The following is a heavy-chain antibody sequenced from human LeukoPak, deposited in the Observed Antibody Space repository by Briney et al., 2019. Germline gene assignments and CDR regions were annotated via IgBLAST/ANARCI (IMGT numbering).Heavy chain of an antibody. D-gene: IGHD6-19*01. J-gene: IGHJ6*04. CDR3: ARGLRQGSAWSWGPKKKSYQYMDV. V-gene: IGHV4-34*01. Sequence: PSETLSLTRGVSGGSFSSHYWTWIRQPPGKGLEWIGEINPRGSTNYTPSLESRVTVSADTSRNQLSLSLTSVTAADSAVYFCARGLRQGSAWSWGPKKKSYQYMDVWGTGTTVIVSS. CDR1: GGSFSSHY. CDR2: INPRGST.